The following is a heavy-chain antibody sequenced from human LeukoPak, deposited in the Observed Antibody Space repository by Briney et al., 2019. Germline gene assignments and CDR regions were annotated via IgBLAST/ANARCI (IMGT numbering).Heavy chain of an antibody. Sequence: ASVKVSCKASGYTFTSYDINWVRQATGQGLEWMGWLNPNSGNTGYAQKFQGRVTITRNTSISTAYMELSSLRSEDTAVYYCAREDSTNPGVTPDYWGQGTLVTVSS. J-gene: IGHJ4*02. V-gene: IGHV1-8*03. CDR1: GYTFTSYD. CDR3: AREDSTNPGVTPDY. D-gene: IGHD4-23*01. CDR2: LNPNSGNT.